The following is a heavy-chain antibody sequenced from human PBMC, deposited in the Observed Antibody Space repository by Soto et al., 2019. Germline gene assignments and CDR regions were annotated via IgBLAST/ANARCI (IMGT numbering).Heavy chain of an antibody. Sequence: ASVKVSCKASGYTFTSYARHWVRQAPGQRLEWMGWINAGNGNTKYSQKFQGRVTITRDTSASTAYMELSSPRSEDTAVYYCARGAVVVVPAAIDYYYYMYVWGKGTTVTVTS. J-gene: IGHJ6*03. CDR2: INAGNGNT. D-gene: IGHD2-2*02. V-gene: IGHV1-3*01. CDR1: GYTFTSYA. CDR3: ARGAVVVVPAAIDYYYYMYV.